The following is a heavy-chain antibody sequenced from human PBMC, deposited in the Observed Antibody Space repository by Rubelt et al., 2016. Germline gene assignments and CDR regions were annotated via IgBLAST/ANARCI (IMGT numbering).Heavy chain of an antibody. Sequence: GKGLEWVSAISGSGGSTYYADSVKGRFTISRDNSKNTLYLQMNSLRAEDTAVYYCAKATMIVVVITPFDYWGQGTLVTVSS. V-gene: IGHV3-23*01. CDR2: ISGSGGST. D-gene: IGHD3-22*01. J-gene: IGHJ4*02. CDR3: AKATMIVVVITPFDY.